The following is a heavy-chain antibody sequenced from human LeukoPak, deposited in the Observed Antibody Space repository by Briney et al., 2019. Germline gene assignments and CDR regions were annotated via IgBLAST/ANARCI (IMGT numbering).Heavy chain of an antibody. CDR3: ANDVGSSTTPDV. CDR1: GFTFDDYA. Sequence: PGGSLRLSCAASGFTFDDYAMHWVRQAPGKGLEWVSGISWNSGSIGYADSVKGRFTISRDNSKNTLYLQMNSLRAEDTAVYYCANDVGSSTTPDVWGKGTTVAVSS. J-gene: IGHJ6*04. D-gene: IGHD2-15*01. CDR2: ISWNSGSI. V-gene: IGHV3-9*01.